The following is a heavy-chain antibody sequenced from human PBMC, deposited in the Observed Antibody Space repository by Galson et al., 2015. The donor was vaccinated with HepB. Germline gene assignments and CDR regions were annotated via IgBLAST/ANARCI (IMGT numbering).Heavy chain of an antibody. V-gene: IGHV3-30*13. D-gene: IGHD3-9*01. CDR3: AKDFQWNFDL. Sequence: SLRLSCAASGFTFSGHNMHWVRQAPVKGLEWLAIISPDGNTAYYADSVKGRFTISRDNSKNRLFLQVDGLRPEDTAMYYCAKDFQWNFDLWDQGTLVTVSS. CDR1: GFTFSGHN. CDR2: ISPDGNTA. J-gene: IGHJ4*02.